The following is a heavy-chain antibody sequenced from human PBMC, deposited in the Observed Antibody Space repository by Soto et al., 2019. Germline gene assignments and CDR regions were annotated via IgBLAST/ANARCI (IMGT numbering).Heavy chain of an antibody. CDR1: GFTFSSYA. D-gene: IGHD2-15*01. Sequence: GGSLRLSCAASGFTFSSYAMSWVRQTPGKGLEWVSAISGSGGSTYYADSVKGRFTISRDNSKNSLYLQMNSLRTEDTALYYCAKDRRSDGYNAHYYYYGMDVWGQGTTVTVSS. CDR2: ISGSGGST. J-gene: IGHJ6*02. CDR3: AKDRRSDGYNAHYYYYGMDV. V-gene: IGHV3-23*01.